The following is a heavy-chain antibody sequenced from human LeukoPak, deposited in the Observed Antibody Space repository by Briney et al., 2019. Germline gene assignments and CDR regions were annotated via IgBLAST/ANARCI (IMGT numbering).Heavy chain of an antibody. CDR1: GFTFSSYG. Sequence: QPGGSLRLSCAASGFTFSSYGMHWVRQAPGKGLEWVAVISYDGSNKYYADSVKGRFTISRDDSKNTLYLQMSSLRAEDTAVYYCACRYEGASYYYYGMDVWDQGTTVTASS. CDR3: ACRYEGASYYYYGMDV. CDR2: ISYDGSNK. D-gene: IGHD1-14*01. V-gene: IGHV3-30*03. J-gene: IGHJ6*02.